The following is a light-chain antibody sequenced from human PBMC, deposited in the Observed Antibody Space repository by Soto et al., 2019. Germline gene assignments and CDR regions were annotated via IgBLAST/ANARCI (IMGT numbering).Light chain of an antibody. J-gene: IGLJ1*01. V-gene: IGLV2-14*01. CDR1: SSDVGGYNY. Sequence: QSALTQPASVSGSPGQSITISCTGTSSDVGGYNYVSWYQQHPGKAPKLMIYDVSNRPSGVSNRFSGSKSGNTSSLTISGHQAEDEADYYCSSYTSTGTGIFGTGTKLTVL. CDR2: DVS. CDR3: SSYTSTGTGI.